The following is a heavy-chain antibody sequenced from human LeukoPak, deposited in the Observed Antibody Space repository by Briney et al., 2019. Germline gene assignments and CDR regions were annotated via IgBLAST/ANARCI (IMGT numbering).Heavy chain of an antibody. CDR2: FDSEDGET. CDR3: ATVSLTFGGVIVHYFDY. V-gene: IGHV1-24*01. Sequence: ASVKVSCKVSGYTLTELSMHWVRQAPGKGLEWMGGFDSEDGETIYAQKFQGRVTMTEDTSTDTAYMELSSLRTEDTAVYYCATVSLTFGGVIVHYFDYWGQGTLVTVSS. J-gene: IGHJ4*02. CDR1: GYTLTELS. D-gene: IGHD3-16*02.